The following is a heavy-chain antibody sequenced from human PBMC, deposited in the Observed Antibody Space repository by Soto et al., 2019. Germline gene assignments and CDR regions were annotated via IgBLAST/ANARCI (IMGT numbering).Heavy chain of an antibody. CDR2: IKSKANGGTT. Sequence: VQLVESGGGLVKPGGSLRLSCVVSGFTFDNAWMSWVRQAPGKGLEWVGRIKSKANGGTTDYAAPVKDRFAVSRDDSKNTLYMQMNSLKTEDTGVYYCTTKRGYDPHDYWGQGTLVTVSS. J-gene: IGHJ4*02. D-gene: IGHD5-12*01. CDR1: GFTFDNAW. V-gene: IGHV3-15*01. CDR3: TTKRGYDPHDY.